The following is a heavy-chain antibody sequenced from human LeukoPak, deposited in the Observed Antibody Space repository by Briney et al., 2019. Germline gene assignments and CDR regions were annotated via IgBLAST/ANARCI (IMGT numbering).Heavy chain of an antibody. V-gene: IGHV4-4*07. CDR1: GGSITSY. J-gene: IGHJ5*02. Sequence: SETLSLTSTVPGGSITSYRSWIRQPAGQGLEWIGRLSCSGTITYNPALQSRLSISIATSKNQFSLKLMSLTAADTTTYYCATDSGTTGKVKFDPWGQGTLVTVSS. D-gene: IGHD3-10*01. CDR2: LSCSGTI. CDR3: ATDSGTTGKVKFDP.